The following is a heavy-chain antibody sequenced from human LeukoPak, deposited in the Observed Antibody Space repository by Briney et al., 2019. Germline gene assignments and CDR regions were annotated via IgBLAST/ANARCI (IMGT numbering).Heavy chain of an antibody. V-gene: IGHV3-21*01. J-gene: IGHJ4*02. D-gene: IGHD5-24*01. CDR2: ISSSSSYI. Sequence: SCKASGGTFSSYAMHWVRQAPGKGLEWVSSISSSSSYIYYADSVKGRFTISRDNAKNSLYLQMNSLRAEDTAVYYCARGVEMATPTYGYWGQGTLVTVSS. CDR3: ARGVEMATPTYGY. CDR1: GGTFSSYA.